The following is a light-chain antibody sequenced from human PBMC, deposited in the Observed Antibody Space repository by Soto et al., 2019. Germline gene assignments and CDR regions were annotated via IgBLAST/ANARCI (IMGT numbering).Light chain of an antibody. Sequence: QSVLTQPPSVSGSPGQSITISCTGTSSDVGGYDYVSWYQQHPGKAPKLMIYEVNNRPSGVSNRFSGSKSGNTASLTISGLQAEDEADYYCCSYTSSTTWVFGGGTKVTVL. CDR2: EVN. CDR1: SSDVGGYDY. V-gene: IGLV2-14*01. CDR3: CSYTSSTTWV. J-gene: IGLJ3*02.